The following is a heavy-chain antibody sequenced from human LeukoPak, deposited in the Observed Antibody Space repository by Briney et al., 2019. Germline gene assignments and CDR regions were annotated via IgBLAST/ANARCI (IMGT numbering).Heavy chain of an antibody. Sequence: PGGSLRLSCAASGFTFSTYRMHWVRQAPGEGLEYVSGTSTYGDNTYYANSVKGRFTISRDNSKKTLFLQMGSLRAEDMAVYYCARDPGYCSNGVCYSRFDYWGQGVLVTVSS. D-gene: IGHD2-8*01. CDR3: ARDPGYCSNGVCYSRFDY. V-gene: IGHV3-64*01. CDR2: TSTYGDNT. CDR1: GFTFSTYR. J-gene: IGHJ4*02.